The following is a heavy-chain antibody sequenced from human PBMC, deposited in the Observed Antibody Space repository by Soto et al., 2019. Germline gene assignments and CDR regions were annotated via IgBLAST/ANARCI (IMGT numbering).Heavy chain of an antibody. CDR3: ARGGASYDILTGYYNYYYYGMDV. CDR1: GFTFGSYS. J-gene: IGHJ6*02. Sequence: LRLSCAASGFTFGSYSMNWVRQGPGKGLEWVCSISTSSSAIYYADSVKGRFTVSRDNAKNSLYLQMNSLTVEDTAIYYCARGGASYDILTGYYNYYYYGMDVWGQGTPVTVS. V-gene: IGHV3-21*01. D-gene: IGHD3-9*01. CDR2: ISTSSSAI.